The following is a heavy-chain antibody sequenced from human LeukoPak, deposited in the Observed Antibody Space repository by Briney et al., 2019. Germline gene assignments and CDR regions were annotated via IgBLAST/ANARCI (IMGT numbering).Heavy chain of an antibody. J-gene: IGHJ4*02. CDR2: IYYSGST. Sequence: SETLSLTCTVSGGSISSYYWSWIRQPPGKGLEWIGYIYYSGSTNYNPSLKSRVTISVDTSKNQFSLKLSSVTAADTAVYYCASTNPTYCYDSSGYAEIWGQGTLVTVSS. D-gene: IGHD3-22*01. V-gene: IGHV4-59*12. CDR1: GGSISSYY. CDR3: ASTNPTYCYDSSGYAEI.